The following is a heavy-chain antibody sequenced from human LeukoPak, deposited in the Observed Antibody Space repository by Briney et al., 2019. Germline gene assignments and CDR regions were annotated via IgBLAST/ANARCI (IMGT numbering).Heavy chain of an antibody. CDR3: ARDLGYYGSGSYSGLGRPFDC. CDR1: GYTFTSYG. D-gene: IGHD3-10*01. J-gene: IGHJ4*02. CDR2: ISAYNGNT. Sequence: ASVKVSCKASGYTFTSYGISWVRQAPGQGLEWMGWISAYNGNTNYAQKLQGRVTMTTDTSTSTAYMELRSLRSDDTAVYYCARDLGYYGSGSYSGLGRPFDCWGQGTLVTVSS. V-gene: IGHV1-18*01.